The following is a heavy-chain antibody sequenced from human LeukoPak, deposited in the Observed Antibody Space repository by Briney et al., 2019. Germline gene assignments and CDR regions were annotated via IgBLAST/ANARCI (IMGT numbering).Heavy chain of an antibody. CDR3: AKADETYYYYGMDV. Sequence: PGGSLRLSCAASGFTIDDYAMHWVRHAPGKGLEWVSGISWNSGSIGYADSVKGRFTISRDNAKNSLYLQMNSLRAEDTALYYCAKADETYYYYGMDVWGQGTTVTVSS. CDR2: ISWNSGSI. J-gene: IGHJ6*02. CDR1: GFTIDDYA. V-gene: IGHV3-9*01.